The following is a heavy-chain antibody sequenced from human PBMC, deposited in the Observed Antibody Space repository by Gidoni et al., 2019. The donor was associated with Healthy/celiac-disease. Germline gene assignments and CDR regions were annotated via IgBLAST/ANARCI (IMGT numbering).Heavy chain of an antibody. V-gene: IGHV3-48*02. J-gene: IGHJ6*02. Sequence: EVQLVESGGGLVQPGGSLRLTCAASGFTFSSYSMKWVRQDPGKGLEWVSYISSSSSTIYYADSVKGRFTISRDNAKNSLYLQMNSLRDEDTAVYYCARVDYSNDYYYYYGMDVWGQGTTVTVSS. CDR1: GFTFSSYS. D-gene: IGHD4-4*01. CDR2: ISSSSSTI. CDR3: ARVDYSNDYYYYYGMDV.